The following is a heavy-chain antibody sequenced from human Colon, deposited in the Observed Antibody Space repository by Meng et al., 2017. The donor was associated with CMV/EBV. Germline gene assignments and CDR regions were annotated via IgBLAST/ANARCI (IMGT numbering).Heavy chain of an antibody. V-gene: IGHV4-4*02. D-gene: IGHD3-22*01. CDR1: GGSSNKRNL. CDR2: VYLGGTI. CDR3: ASLKDYDGRGYYYFES. Sequence: HGRRQTDGPRLVEPSGTLSLTGTVSGGSSNKRNLCGWVRLAPGKGLGWIGEVYLGGTIHPHPSLQSRVTISLDKAKDHLSLKLASVTAADTAVYYCASLKDYDGRGYYYFESWGQGTLVTVSS. J-gene: IGHJ4*02.